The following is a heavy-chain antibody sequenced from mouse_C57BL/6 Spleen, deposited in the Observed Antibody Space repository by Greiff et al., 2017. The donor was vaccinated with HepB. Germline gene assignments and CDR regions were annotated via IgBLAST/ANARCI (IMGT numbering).Heavy chain of an antibody. V-gene: IGHV1-50*01. D-gene: IGHD1-1*01. CDR1: GYTFTSYW. Sequence: QVQLQQPGAELVKPGASVKLSCKASGYTFTSYWMQWVKQRPGQGLEWIGEIDPSDSYTNYNQKFKGKATLTVDTSSSTAYMQLSSLTSEDSAVFYCARRGKYDGMSSPYWYLDDWGTGTTVTVSS. CDR3: ARRGKYDGMSSPYWYLDD. J-gene: IGHJ1*03. CDR2: IDPSDSYT.